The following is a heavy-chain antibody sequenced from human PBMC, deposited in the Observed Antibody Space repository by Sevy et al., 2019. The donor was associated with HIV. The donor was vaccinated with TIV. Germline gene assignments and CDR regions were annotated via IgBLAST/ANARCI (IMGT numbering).Heavy chain of an antibody. CDR1: GYSFTNYW. CDR3: AINYYDSSGSPSY. D-gene: IGHD3-22*01. J-gene: IGHJ4*02. Sequence: GESLKISCKGFGYSFTNYWVAWVRQMPGKGLEWTGIIYPGDSDTRYSPSFQGQVTFSADKSISTAYLQWSSLKASDTAMYYCAINYYDSSGSPSYWGQGTLVTVSS. V-gene: IGHV5-51*01. CDR2: IYPGDSDT.